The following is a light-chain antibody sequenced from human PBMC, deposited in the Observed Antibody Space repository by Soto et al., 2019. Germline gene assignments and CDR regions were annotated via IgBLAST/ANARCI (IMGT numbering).Light chain of an antibody. CDR1: QSISSY. CDR3: QQSYSTPRFT. Sequence: DIQMTQSPSSLSASVGDRVTITCRASQSISSYLNWYQQKPGKAPKLLIYAASSLQSGVPSRFSGSGSGKDFTLTISSLQPEDFATYYCQQSYSTPRFTFGPGIKVDIK. CDR2: AAS. V-gene: IGKV1-39*01. J-gene: IGKJ3*01.